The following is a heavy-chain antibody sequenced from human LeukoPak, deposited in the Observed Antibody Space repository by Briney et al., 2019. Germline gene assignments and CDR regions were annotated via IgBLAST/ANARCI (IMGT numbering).Heavy chain of an antibody. D-gene: IGHD6-13*01. CDR2: IRSKANSYAT. J-gene: IGHJ4*02. CDR1: GFTFSGSA. V-gene: IGHV3-73*01. Sequence: GGSLRLSCAASGFTFSGSAIHWVRQASGKGLEWLGRIRSKANSYATTYGASVEGRFTIYRDDSKNTAYLQMNSLITEDTDVYFCTALGIAAAGMDYWGQGTLVTVSS. CDR3: TALGIAAAGMDY.